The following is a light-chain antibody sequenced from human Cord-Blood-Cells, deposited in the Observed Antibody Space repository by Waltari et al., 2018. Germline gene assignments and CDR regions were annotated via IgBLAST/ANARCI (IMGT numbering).Light chain of an antibody. CDR2: AAS. CDR1: QSISSY. J-gene: IGKJ3*01. CDR3: QQSYSTPFT. Sequence: DIVMTQSPDSLAVSLGERATITCRASQSISSYLNWYQQKPGKAPKLPIYAASSLQSGVPSRFSGSGSGTDFTLTISSLQPEDFATYYCQQSYSTPFTFGPGTKVDIK. V-gene: IGKV1-39*01.